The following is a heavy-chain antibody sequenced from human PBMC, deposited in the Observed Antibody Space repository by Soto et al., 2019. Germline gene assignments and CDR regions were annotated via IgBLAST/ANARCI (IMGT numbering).Heavy chain of an antibody. CDR3: ARDRGSYYGSGSYLRNWFDP. CDR2: INPNSGGT. Sequence: ASVKVSCKASGYTFTGYYMHWVRQAPGQGLEWMGWINPNSGGTNYAQKFQGWVTMTRDTSISTAYMELSGLRSDDTAVYYCARDRGSYYGSGSYLRNWFDPWGQGTLVTVSS. CDR1: GYTFTGYY. J-gene: IGHJ5*02. D-gene: IGHD3-10*01. V-gene: IGHV1-2*04.